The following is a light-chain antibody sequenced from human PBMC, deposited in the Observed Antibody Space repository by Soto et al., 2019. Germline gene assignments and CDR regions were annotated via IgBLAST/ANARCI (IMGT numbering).Light chain of an antibody. CDR1: QRVNTC. J-gene: IGKJ1*01. CDR3: QQYQIDWT. Sequence: DIQMTHSPSSLSASVGDRVSITFRASQRVNTCLAWYQQKPGKAPTLLIYDASSLQSGVPSRFSGSGSGTEFTLTISSLQPDDFATYYCQQYQIDWTFGQGTKVDNK. CDR2: DAS. V-gene: IGKV1-5*01.